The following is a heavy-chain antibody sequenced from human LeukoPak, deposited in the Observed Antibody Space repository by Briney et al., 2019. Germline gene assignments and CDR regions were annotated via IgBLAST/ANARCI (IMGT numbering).Heavy chain of an antibody. J-gene: IGHJ5*02. CDR2: IYTSGST. V-gene: IGHV4-4*09. Sequence: PSETLSLTCTVSGGSISSYYWSWIRQPPGKGLEWIGYIYTSGSTNYNPSLKSRVTISVDTSKNQFSLKLSSVTAADTAVYYCARRGYHNWFDPWGQGTVVTVSS. CDR1: GGSISSYY. CDR3: ARRGYHNWFDP. D-gene: IGHD3-10*01.